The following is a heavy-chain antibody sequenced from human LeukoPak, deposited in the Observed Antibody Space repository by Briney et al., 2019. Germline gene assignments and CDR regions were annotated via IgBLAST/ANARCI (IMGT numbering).Heavy chain of an antibody. Sequence: ASVKVSCKASGYTFTSYAIHWVRQAPGQRLEWMGWINAGNDNTKYSQNFQGRVTITRDTSASTTYMELSSLRSEDTAVYYCARDPHPIAVFPYNWFDPWGQGTLVTVSS. V-gene: IGHV1-3*01. CDR2: INAGNDNT. J-gene: IGHJ5*02. CDR3: ARDPHPIAVFPYNWFDP. CDR1: GYTFTSYA. D-gene: IGHD6-19*01.